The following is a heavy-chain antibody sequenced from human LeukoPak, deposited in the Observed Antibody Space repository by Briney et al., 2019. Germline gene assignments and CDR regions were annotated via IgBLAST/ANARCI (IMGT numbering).Heavy chain of an antibody. Sequence: GGSLRLSCAASGFTFSSYAMTWVRQAPGQGLVWVSRTDTEGTSTHYADSVKGRFTVSRDNAKNTVYLQMNSLRAEDTAVYYCARDSYNNVDYWGQGILVTVSS. V-gene: IGHV3-74*01. J-gene: IGHJ4*02. CDR2: TDTEGTST. D-gene: IGHD5-24*01. CDR1: GFTFSSYA. CDR3: ARDSYNNVDY.